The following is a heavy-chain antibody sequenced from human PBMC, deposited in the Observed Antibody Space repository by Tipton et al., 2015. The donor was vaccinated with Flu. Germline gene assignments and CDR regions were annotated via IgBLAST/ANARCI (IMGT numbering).Heavy chain of an antibody. CDR1: GGSITTYY. V-gene: IGHV4-59*08. Sequence: TLSLTCTVSGGSITTYYWSWIRQPPGKGLEWLGYIYYTGSTNYNSSLKGRVTFSVDTSNSHFSLNLRSVSAADTAVYYCARAGGSNSWYVYWGQGTLVTVSS. D-gene: IGHD6-13*01. CDR3: ARAGGSNSWYVY. CDR2: IYYTGST. J-gene: IGHJ4*02.